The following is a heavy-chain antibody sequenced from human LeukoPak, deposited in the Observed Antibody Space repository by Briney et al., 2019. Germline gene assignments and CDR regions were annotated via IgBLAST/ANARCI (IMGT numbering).Heavy chain of an antibody. CDR2: ISVYNGNP. V-gene: IGHV1-18*01. D-gene: IGHD6-13*01. CDR3: ARDSYSSSWYESYYYYMDV. Sequence: GASVKVPCKASGYTFVSHGISWVRQAPGQGLEWMGWISVYNGNPNYAQKLQGRVTMTTDTSTSTAYMELRSLRSDDTAVYYCARDSYSSSWYESYYYYMDVWGKGTTVTVSS. J-gene: IGHJ6*03. CDR1: GYTFVSHG.